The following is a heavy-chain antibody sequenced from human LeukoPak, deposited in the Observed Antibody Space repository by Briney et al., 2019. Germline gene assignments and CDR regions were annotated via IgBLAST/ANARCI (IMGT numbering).Heavy chain of an antibody. D-gene: IGHD3-9*01. CDR3: AKDAAYYDILTGYYSYYYYGMGV. V-gene: IGHV3-30*02. CDR2: IRYDGSNK. Sequence: GGSLRLSCAASGFTFSSYGMHWVRQAPGKGLERVAFIRYDGSNKYYADSVKGRFTISRDNSENTLYLQMNSLRAEDTAVYYCAKDAAYYDILTGYYSYYYYGMGVWGQGTTVTVSS. CDR1: GFTFSSYG. J-gene: IGHJ6*02.